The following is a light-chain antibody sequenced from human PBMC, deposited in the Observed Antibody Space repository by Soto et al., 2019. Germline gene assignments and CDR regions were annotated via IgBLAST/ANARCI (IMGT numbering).Light chain of an antibody. Sequence: EIVLTQSPGTLSLSPGEGATLSCRASQRVSSKFLAWYQQRPGQAPRLVIYGASTRATGIPDRFSGSESGTDFTLTISRLEPEDFALYYCQQYGGSPYSFGQGTKLEIK. CDR3: QQYGGSPYS. CDR1: QRVSSKF. V-gene: IGKV3-20*01. J-gene: IGKJ2*03. CDR2: GAS.